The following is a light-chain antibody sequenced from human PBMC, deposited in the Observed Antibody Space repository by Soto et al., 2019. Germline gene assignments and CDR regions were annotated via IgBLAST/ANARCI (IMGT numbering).Light chain of an antibody. J-gene: IGLJ2*01. Sequence: QSALTQPASVSGSPGQSITISCTGTSSDVGGYNYVSWFQQSPGKAPKVMIYEVTNRPSGVSNRFSGSKSGNTASLTISGLQADDEADYYCSSYTSSNTLIFGGGTKVTVL. V-gene: IGLV2-14*01. CDR3: SSYTSSNTLI. CDR2: EVT. CDR1: SSDVGGYNY.